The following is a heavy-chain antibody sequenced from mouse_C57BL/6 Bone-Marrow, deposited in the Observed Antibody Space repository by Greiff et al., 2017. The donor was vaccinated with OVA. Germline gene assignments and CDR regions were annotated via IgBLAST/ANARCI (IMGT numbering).Heavy chain of an antibody. D-gene: IGHD2-5*01. CDR3: ARDRGDSNYVDLDY. J-gene: IGHJ4*01. V-gene: IGHV1-55*01. Sequence: VKLQQPGAELVKPGASVKMSCKASGYTFTSYWITWVKQRPGQGLEWIGDIYPGSGSTNYNEKFKSKATLTVDTSSSTAYMQLSSLTSEDSAVYYCARDRGDSNYVDLDYWGQGTSVTVSS. CDR1: GYTFTSYW. CDR2: IYPGSGST.